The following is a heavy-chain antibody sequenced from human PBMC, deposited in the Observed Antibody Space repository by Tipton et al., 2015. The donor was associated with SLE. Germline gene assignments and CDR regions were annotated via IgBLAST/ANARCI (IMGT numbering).Heavy chain of an antibody. Sequence: TLSLTCTVSGDSFSSGSSSWNWVRQPAGKGLEWIGYMYYSGITNYNPSLYGRVSISVDTSRNQFSLKMNSVTAADTAMYYCARDRADGGFLEWGYYYYYMDVWGKGTTVTVSS. V-gene: IGHV4-61*10. CDR1: GDSFSSGSSS. D-gene: IGHD3-3*01. J-gene: IGHJ6*03. CDR2: MYYSGIT. CDR3: ARDRADGGFLEWGYYYYYMDV.